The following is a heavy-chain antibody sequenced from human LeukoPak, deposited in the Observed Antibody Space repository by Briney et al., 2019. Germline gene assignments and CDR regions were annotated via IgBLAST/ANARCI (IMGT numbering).Heavy chain of an antibody. CDR2: IYTSGST. V-gene: IGHV4-4*07. CDR3: ARARTVTAETYYYMDV. D-gene: IGHD4-17*01. Sequence: SETLSLTCTVSGGSISSYYWSWLRQPAGKGLEWIGRIYTSGSTNYNPSLKSRVTISVDTSKNQFSLKLSSVTAADTAVYYCARARTVTAETYYYMDVWGKGTTVTVSS. J-gene: IGHJ6*03. CDR1: GGSISSYY.